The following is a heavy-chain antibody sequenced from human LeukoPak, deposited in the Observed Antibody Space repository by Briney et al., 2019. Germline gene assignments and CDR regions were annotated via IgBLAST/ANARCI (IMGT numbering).Heavy chain of an antibody. CDR2: INHSGST. CDR1: GGSFSGYY. J-gene: IGHJ4*02. CDR3: ARGRYSSGWYADYFDY. Sequence: SETLSLTCAVYGGSFSGYYWSWIRQPPGKGLEWIGEINHSGSTNYNPSLKSRVTISVDTSKNQFSLKLSSVTAADTAVYYCARGRYSSGWYADYFDYWGQGTLVTASS. V-gene: IGHV4-34*01. D-gene: IGHD6-19*01.